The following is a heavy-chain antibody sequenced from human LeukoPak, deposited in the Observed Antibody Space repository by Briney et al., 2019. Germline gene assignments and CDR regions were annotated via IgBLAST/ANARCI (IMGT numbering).Heavy chain of an antibody. CDR3: ARWGSIAVARFDY. J-gene: IGHJ4*02. CDR2: IYYTGSP. V-gene: IGHV4-59*01. Sequence: PSETLSLTCTVSGGSISSYYWSWIRQPPGKGLEWIGYIYYTGSPNYNPSLTSRVNISVDTSKNQFSLNLTSVTAADTAVYYCARWGSIAVARFDYWGQGTVVTVSS. D-gene: IGHD6-6*01. CDR1: GGSISSYY.